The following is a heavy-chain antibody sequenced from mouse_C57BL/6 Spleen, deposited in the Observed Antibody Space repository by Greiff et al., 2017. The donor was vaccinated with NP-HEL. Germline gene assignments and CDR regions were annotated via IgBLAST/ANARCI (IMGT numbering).Heavy chain of an antibody. Sequence: EVQLQESGPGLVKPSQSLSLTCSVTGYSITSGYYWNWIRQFPGNKLEWMGYISYDGSNNYNPSLKNRISITRDTSKNQCFLKLNSVTTEDTATYYCAREGRYFDYWGQGTTLTVSS. CDR1: GYSITSGYY. J-gene: IGHJ2*01. CDR2: ISYDGSN. V-gene: IGHV3-6*01. CDR3: AREGRYFDY.